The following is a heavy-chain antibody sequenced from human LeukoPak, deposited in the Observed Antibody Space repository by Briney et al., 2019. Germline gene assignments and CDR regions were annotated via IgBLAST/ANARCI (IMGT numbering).Heavy chain of an antibody. Sequence: KPSETLSLTCNVSGGSISGYYGSWIRQPAGKGLEWIGRMYTSGSTNYNPSLKSRATMSVDRSKNQFSLSLTSVTAADTAVYYCASSLHENSGYSLDIWGQGTMVTVSS. D-gene: IGHD3-22*01. CDR2: MYTSGST. CDR1: GGSISGYY. J-gene: IGHJ3*02. V-gene: IGHV4-4*07. CDR3: ASSLHENSGYSLDI.